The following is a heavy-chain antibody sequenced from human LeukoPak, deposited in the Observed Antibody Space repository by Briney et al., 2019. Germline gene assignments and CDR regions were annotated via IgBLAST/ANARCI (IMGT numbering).Heavy chain of an antibody. D-gene: IGHD4-17*01. CDR1: GGSISSGGYY. CDR2: IYYSGST. CDR3: ARVPTTVTIADV. Sequence: PSETLSLTCTVSGGSISSGGYYWSWIRQHPGKGLEWIGYIYYSGSTYYNPSLKSRVTISVDTSKNQFSLKLSSVTAADTAVYYCARVPTTVTIADVWGKGTTVTVSS. V-gene: IGHV4-31*03. J-gene: IGHJ6*04.